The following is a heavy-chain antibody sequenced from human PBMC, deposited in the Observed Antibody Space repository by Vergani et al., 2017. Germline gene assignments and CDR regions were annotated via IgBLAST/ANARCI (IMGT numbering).Heavy chain of an antibody. CDR3: ATGAGPFDI. CDR2: LCPSGST. Sequence: QVQMQESGPGLVKTSETLSLTCYASGALISYWCWSWLRQPAGKGLEWIGRLCPSGSTNYKPSLKSRVTMSIDTSKNQFSLKLTSVTAADTAVYYCATGAGPFDIWGQGALVTVSS. D-gene: IGHD7-27*01. J-gene: IGHJ4*02. CDR1: GALISYWC. V-gene: IGHV4-4*07.